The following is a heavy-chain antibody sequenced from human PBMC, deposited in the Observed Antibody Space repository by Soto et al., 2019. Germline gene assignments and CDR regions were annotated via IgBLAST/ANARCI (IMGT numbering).Heavy chain of an antibody. D-gene: IGHD1-7*01. V-gene: IGHV4-59*08. CDR2: IYYNGNT. Sequence: PSETLSLTCTVSGGSITNHYWSWIRQPPGKGPESIGYIYYNGNTNYNPSLMGRVTMSLDTSKNQFSLKLSSVTAADTAVYYCARHGNYGLFDYWGQGTLVTVSS. J-gene: IGHJ4*02. CDR1: GGSITNHY. CDR3: ARHGNYGLFDY.